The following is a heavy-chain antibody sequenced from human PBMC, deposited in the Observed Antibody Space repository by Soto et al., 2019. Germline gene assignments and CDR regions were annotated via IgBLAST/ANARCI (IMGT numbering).Heavy chain of an antibody. Sequence: PSETLSLTCTVSGGSISGYFWNWIRQPPGKGLEWIGYMSYTGNTNYNPSLTSRVSISVDTSKNQFSLNLNSVTAADTAVYYCARADTTIVPLAQRGQGTLVTVSS. CDR1: GGSISGYF. J-gene: IGHJ4*02. CDR3: ARADTTIVPLAQ. V-gene: IGHV4-59*01. D-gene: IGHD3-10*01. CDR2: MSYTGNT.